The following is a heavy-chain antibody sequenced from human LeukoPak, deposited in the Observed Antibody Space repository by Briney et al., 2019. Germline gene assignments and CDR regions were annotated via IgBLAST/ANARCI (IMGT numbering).Heavy chain of an antibody. V-gene: IGHV4-34*01. CDR1: GGSFRGYY. CDR3: ASASITRYYFDY. J-gene: IGHJ4*02. Sequence: PSETLSLTCAVYGGSFRGYYWSWIRQPQGKGLEWIGEINHSGSTNYNPSLKSRVTISVDTSKNQFSLKLSSVTAADTAVYYCASASITRYYFDYWGQGTLVTVSS. CDR2: INHSGST. D-gene: IGHD4-11*01.